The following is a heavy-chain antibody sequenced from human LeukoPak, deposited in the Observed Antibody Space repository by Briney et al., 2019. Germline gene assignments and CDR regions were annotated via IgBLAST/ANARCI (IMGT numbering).Heavy chain of an antibody. CDR1: GFTFSSYD. J-gene: IGHJ4*02. CDR3: ASVRAHCGGDCHPDY. Sequence: QPGGSLRLSCAASGFTFSSYDMHWVRPPTGKALEWVSTIGTIGDTFYLGSVKGRFTISRDDANNLLYLQMDSLRAGDTAVYYCASVRAHCGGDCHPDYWGQGTLVTVSS. D-gene: IGHD2-21*02. CDR2: IGTIGDT. V-gene: IGHV3-13*01.